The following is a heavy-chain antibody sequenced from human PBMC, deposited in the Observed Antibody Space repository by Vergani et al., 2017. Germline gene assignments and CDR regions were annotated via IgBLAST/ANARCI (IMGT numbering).Heavy chain of an antibody. CDR1: GFSLSNARMG. Sequence: QVTLKESGPVLVKPTETLTLTCTVSGFSLSNARMGVSWIRQPPGKALEWLAHIFSNDEKSYSTSLKSRLTISKDTSKSQVVLTMTKMDPVDTATYYCALHHSGSYYSFDYWGQGTLVTVSS. CDR2: IFSNDEK. D-gene: IGHD1-26*01. J-gene: IGHJ4*02. V-gene: IGHV2-26*01. CDR3: ALHHSGSYYSFDY.